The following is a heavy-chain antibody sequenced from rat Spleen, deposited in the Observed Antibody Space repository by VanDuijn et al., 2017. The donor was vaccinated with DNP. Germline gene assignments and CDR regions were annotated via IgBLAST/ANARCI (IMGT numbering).Heavy chain of an antibody. CDR2: ISYHGGST. D-gene: IGHD1-7*01. CDR3: TTSILRVFDY. Sequence: EVQLVESGGGLVQPGRSLKLSCAASGFTFSDYYMAWVRPAPTEGLECVAYISYHGGSTYYGDSVKGRFTISRDNAKTTLYLQMNSLRSEDTATYYCTTSILRVFDYWGQGVMVAVSS. V-gene: IGHV5-20*01. CDR1: GFTFSDYY. J-gene: IGHJ2*01.